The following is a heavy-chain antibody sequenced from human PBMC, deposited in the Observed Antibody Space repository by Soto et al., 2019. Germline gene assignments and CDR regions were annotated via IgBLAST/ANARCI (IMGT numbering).Heavy chain of an antibody. Sequence: QIQLVQSGAEVKKPGASVKVSCKTSGHPFSNHGITWVRQGPGQGFEWMGWISVYTGTTNYAQKFQGRVTMTTDTSARTAYMELRSLRSDDTAVYFCARETMLRGVNDYWGQGTRVIVSS. D-gene: IGHD3-10*01. CDR2: ISVYTGTT. J-gene: IGHJ4*02. CDR3: ARETMLRGVNDY. CDR1: GHPFSNHG. V-gene: IGHV1-18*01.